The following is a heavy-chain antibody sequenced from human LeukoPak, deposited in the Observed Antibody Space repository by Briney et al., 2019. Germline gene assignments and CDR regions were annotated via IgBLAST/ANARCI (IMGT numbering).Heavy chain of an antibody. V-gene: IGHV4-30-2*01. Sequence: TLSLTCAVSGGSISSGGYSWSWIRQPPGKGLEWIGYIYHSGSTHYNPSLKSRVTISVDRSKNQFSLKLSSMTAADTAVYYCASGGAAAADYYYYYGMDVWGQGTTVTVSS. J-gene: IGHJ6*02. CDR1: GGSISSGGYS. CDR3: ASGGAAAADYYYYYGMDV. D-gene: IGHD6-13*01. CDR2: IYHSGST.